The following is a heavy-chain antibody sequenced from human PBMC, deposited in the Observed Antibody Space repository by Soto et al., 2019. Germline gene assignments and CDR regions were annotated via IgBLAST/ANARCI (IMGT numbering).Heavy chain of an antibody. CDR3: TTGYSSGYIHDY. Sequence: EAQMMESGGGLVKPGGSLRLSCAASGFSFSDAFMTWVRQAPGKGLEWVGRIKRKIDGETTDYVAPVKGRFTISRDDSTNTLYLQMNSLRTEDTALYYCTTGYSSGYIHDYWGQGTLVTVSS. CDR1: GFSFSDAF. J-gene: IGHJ4*02. D-gene: IGHD6-19*01. V-gene: IGHV3-15*01. CDR2: IKRKIDGETT.